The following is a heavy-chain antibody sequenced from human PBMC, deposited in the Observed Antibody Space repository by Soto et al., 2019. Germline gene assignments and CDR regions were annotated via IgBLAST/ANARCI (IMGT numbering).Heavy chain of an antibody. V-gene: IGHV1-69*06. CDR2: IIPIFGTA. D-gene: IGHD3-22*01. Sequence: QVELVQSGAEVQKPGSSVKVSCQASEDTFRNYAISWVRQAPGQGLEWVGGIIPIFGTANYAQKFQGRVTITADTSANTVYLELSRLRSEDTAVYYCASTKYDSSAYYYSYLGLWGRGTLVTVSS. J-gene: IGHJ2*01. CDR3: ASTKYDSSAYYYSYLGL. CDR1: EDTFRNYA.